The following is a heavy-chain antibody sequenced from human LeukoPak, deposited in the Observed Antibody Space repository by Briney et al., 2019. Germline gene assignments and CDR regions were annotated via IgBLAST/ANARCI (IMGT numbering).Heavy chain of an antibody. J-gene: IGHJ5*02. Sequence: ASVKVSCKASGYSFTSYDINWVRQATGQGLEWMGWMNPNSGNTGYAQKFQGRVTMTRNTSISTAYMELSSLRSEDTAVYYCARAQLLGRYWFDPWGQGTLVTVSS. CDR3: ARAQLLGRYWFDP. CDR1: GYSFTSYD. V-gene: IGHV1-8*01. D-gene: IGHD2-2*01. CDR2: MNPNSGNT.